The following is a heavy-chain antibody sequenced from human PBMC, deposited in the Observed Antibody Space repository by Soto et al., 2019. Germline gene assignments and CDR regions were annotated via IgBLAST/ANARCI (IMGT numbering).Heavy chain of an antibody. V-gene: IGHV5-51*01. Sequence: GESLKISCSASRYIFANYWIGWVRQMPGKGLEWMGIIYGVDSDTKYSPSFQGQVTISADKSIFTAYLQWRSLKVSDTAIYYCASLSRLGPQSAFDYWGRGTLVTVSS. CDR1: RYIFANYW. J-gene: IGHJ4*02. D-gene: IGHD1-26*01. CDR2: IYGVDSDT. CDR3: ASLSRLGPQSAFDY.